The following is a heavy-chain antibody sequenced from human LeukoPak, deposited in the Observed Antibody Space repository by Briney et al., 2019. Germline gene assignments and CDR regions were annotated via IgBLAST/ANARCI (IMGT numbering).Heavy chain of an antibody. Sequence: SETLSLTCAVYGGSFSGYYWSWIRQPPGKGLEWIGEINHSGSTNYNPSLKSRVTISVDTSKNQFSLKLSSVTAADTVVYYCARGGPYSSGWSVYYYGMDVWGKGTTVTVSS. CDR1: GGSFSGYY. D-gene: IGHD6-19*01. CDR2: INHSGST. CDR3: ARGGPYSSGWSVYYYGMDV. V-gene: IGHV4-34*01. J-gene: IGHJ6*04.